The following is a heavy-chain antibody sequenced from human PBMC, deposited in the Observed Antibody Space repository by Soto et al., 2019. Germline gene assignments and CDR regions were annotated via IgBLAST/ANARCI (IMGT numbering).Heavy chain of an antibody. CDR2: IYWDDDK. CDR3: AHRPYGDYPLDY. CDR1: GFSLSTSGVG. J-gene: IGHJ4*02. D-gene: IGHD4-17*01. Sequence: QITLKESGPTLVKPTQTLTLTCTLSGFSLSTSGVGVGWIRQPPGKALEWLALIYWDDDKRYSPSLKSRLTITKDTSKNQVVLTMTNMDPVDTATYYCAHRPYGDYPLDYWGQGTLVTVSS. V-gene: IGHV2-5*02.